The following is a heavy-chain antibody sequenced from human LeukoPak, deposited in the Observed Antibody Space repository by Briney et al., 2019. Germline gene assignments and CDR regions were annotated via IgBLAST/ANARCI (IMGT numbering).Heavy chain of an antibody. CDR2: INSDGSST. CDR1: GFTFSSYW. CDR3: ARDGDYDFWSGYLHYFDY. Sequence: GSLRLSCAASGFTFSSYWMHWVRQAPGQGLVWVSRINSDGSSTSYADSLKGRFTISRDNAKNTLYLQMNSLRAEDTAVYYCARDGDYDFWSGYLHYFDYWGQGTLVTVSS. D-gene: IGHD3-3*01. J-gene: IGHJ4*02. V-gene: IGHV3-74*01.